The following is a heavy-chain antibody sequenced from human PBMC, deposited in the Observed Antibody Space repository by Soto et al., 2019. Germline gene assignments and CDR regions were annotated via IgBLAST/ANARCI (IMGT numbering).Heavy chain of an antibody. CDR2: IKSDGGSA. D-gene: IGHD2-21*01. V-gene: IGHV3-74*01. J-gene: IGHJ6*03. CDR1: GFTFSDFW. CDR3: ARGAKGAYYVDV. Sequence: EVQLMESGGGLVQPGGSLRLSCAASGFTFSDFWLHWVRQAPEKGLVWVSRIKSDGGSANYADSVKGRFTIFRDNAKNTVYLQMDSLRAEDTAVYYCARGAKGAYYVDVWGKGTTVTVSS.